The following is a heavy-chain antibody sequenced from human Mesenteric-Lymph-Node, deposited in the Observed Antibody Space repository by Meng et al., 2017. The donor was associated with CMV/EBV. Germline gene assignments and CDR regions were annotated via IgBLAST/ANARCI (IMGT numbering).Heavy chain of an antibody. CDR3: ARHSALLVTNFDY. V-gene: IGHV4-39*01. J-gene: IGHJ4*02. CDR1: GGSIRSSSYY. D-gene: IGHD5-18*01. CDR2: IYYSGSTY. Sequence: QLQLQESVPRLVKPSETLSLTCTFSGGSIRSSSYYWGWIRQPPGKGLEWIGYIYYSGSTYYYNPSLKTRVTISVDTSKNQFSLKLSSVTAADTAVYYCARHSALLVTNFDYWGQGTLVTVSS.